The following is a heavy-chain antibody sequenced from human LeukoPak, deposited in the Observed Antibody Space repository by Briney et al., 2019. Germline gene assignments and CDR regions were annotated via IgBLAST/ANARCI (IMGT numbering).Heavy chain of an antibody. CDR3: AREERDYYYYMDV. J-gene: IGHJ6*03. Sequence: RASVKVSCKASGYTFTSYYMHWVRQAPGQGLEWMGIINPSGGSTSYAQKFQGRVTMTRDTSASTVYMELSSLRSEDTAVYYCAREERDYYYYMDVWGKGTTVTVSS. V-gene: IGHV1-46*01. CDR2: INPSGGST. CDR1: GYTFTSYY. D-gene: IGHD6-25*01.